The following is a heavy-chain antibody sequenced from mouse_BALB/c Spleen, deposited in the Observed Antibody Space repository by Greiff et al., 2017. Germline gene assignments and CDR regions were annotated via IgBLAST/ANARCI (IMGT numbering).Heavy chain of an antibody. CDR1: EYEFPSHD. V-gene: IGHV5-2*01. Sequence: EVQRVESGGGLVQPGESLKLSCESNEYEFPSHDMSWVRKTPEKRLELVAAINSDGGSTYYPDTMERRFIISRDNTKKTLYLQMSSLRSEDTALYYCARHPSIYYGNYGAMDYWGQGTSVTVSS. CDR2: INSDGGST. CDR3: ARHPSIYYGNYGAMDY. D-gene: IGHD2-1*01. J-gene: IGHJ4*01.